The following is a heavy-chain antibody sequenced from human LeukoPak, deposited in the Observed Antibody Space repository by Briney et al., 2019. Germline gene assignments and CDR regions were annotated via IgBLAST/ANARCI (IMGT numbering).Heavy chain of an antibody. J-gene: IGHJ4*02. Sequence: GASVKVSCKASGYTFTSYGISWVRQAPGQGLEWMGWISAYSGNTNFAQKLQGRVTVTTDTSTSTAYLELRSLISDDKAVYYCARDRRFDDIWSGFRDFWGQGTLVTVSS. D-gene: IGHD3-3*01. V-gene: IGHV1-18*01. CDR3: ARDRRFDDIWSGFRDF. CDR1: GYTFTSYG. CDR2: ISAYSGNT.